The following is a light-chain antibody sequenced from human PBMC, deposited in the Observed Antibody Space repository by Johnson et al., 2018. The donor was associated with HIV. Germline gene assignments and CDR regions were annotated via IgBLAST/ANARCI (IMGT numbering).Light chain of an antibody. CDR1: NSNIGRHS. J-gene: IGLJ1*01. CDR3: WSWDSRLSAYV. Sequence: QSVLTQQPSVSAAPGQRVTFSCSGINSNIGRHSVSWYQQLPGTASNLLIHETIKRPPGLPDRFPGSKSGTSATLAITGLQPGDEADYYCWSWDSRLSAYVFGTGTQVTV. V-gene: IGLV1-51*02. CDR2: ETI.